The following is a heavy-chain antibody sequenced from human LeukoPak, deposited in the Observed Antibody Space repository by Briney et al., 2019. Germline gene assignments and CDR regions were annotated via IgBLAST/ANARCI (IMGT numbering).Heavy chain of an antibody. CDR3: ARVTYYFASGNLAIYYFDY. V-gene: IGHV3-74*01. J-gene: IGHJ4*02. Sequence: GGSLRLSCAASGFTFNNYWMHWVRQAPGKGLVWVSRINYDGSSTTYADSVKGRFTISRDNAKNTLYLQMNSLRAEDTAVYYCARVTYYFASGNLAIYYFDYWGQGTLVTVSS. D-gene: IGHD3-10*01. CDR2: INYDGSST. CDR1: GFTFNNYW.